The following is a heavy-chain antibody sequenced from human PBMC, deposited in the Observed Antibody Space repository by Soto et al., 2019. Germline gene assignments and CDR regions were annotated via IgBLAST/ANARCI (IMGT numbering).Heavy chain of an antibody. CDR2: INHSGST. CDR1: GGSFSGYY. CDR3: ASHGDYPGDY. D-gene: IGHD4-17*01. V-gene: IGHV4-34*01. Sequence: PSETLPLTCAVYGGSFSGYYWSWIRQPPGKGLEWIGEINHSGSTNYNPSLKSRVTISVDTSKNQFSLKLSSVTAADTAVYYCASHGDYPGDYWGQGTLVTVSS. J-gene: IGHJ4*02.